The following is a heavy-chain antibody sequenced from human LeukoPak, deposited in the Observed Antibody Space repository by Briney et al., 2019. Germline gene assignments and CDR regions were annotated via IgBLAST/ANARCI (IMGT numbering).Heavy chain of an antibody. V-gene: IGHV4-59*05. CDR3: ASYGSGSYRASDY. J-gene: IGHJ4*02. D-gene: IGHD3-10*01. Sequence: PGGSLRLSCTASGFTFSDYYMSWIRQAPGKGLEWIGSIYYSGTSFYNPSLKSRVTISVDTSRNQFSLKLNSVTAADTAVYYCASYGSGSYRASDYWGQGTLVTVSS. CDR2: IYYSGTS. CDR1: GFTFSDYY.